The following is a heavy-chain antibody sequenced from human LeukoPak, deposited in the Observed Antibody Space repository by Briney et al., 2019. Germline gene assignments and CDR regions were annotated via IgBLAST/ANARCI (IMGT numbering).Heavy chain of an antibody. CDR3: ARDRGYDGSGWYLTYYYYYGMDV. D-gene: IGHD6-19*01. CDR2: ISAYNGNT. J-gene: IGHJ6*02. Sequence: ASVKVSCKASGYTFTGYYMHWVRQAPGQGLEWMGWISAYNGNTNYAQKLQGRVTMTTDTSTSTAYMELRSLRSDDTAVYYCARDRGYDGSGWYLTYYYYYGMDVWGQGTTVTVSS. CDR1: GYTFTGYY. V-gene: IGHV1-18*04.